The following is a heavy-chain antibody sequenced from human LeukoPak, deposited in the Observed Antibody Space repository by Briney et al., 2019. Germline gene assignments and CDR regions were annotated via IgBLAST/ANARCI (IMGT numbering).Heavy chain of an antibody. Sequence: GGSLRLSCAASGCTFSSYPMHWVRQAPGKGLEYVSAISSNGGSTYYANSVKGRFTMSRDNSKNTLYLQMGSLRAEDMAMYYCARKSPLGGYYFDYWGQGTLVAVSS. CDR2: ISSNGGST. CDR3: ARKSPLGGYYFDY. J-gene: IGHJ4*02. V-gene: IGHV3-64*01. CDR1: GCTFSSYP.